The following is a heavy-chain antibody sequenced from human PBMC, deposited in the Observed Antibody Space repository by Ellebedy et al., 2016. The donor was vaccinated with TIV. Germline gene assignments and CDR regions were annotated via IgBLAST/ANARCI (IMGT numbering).Heavy chain of an antibody. D-gene: IGHD5-24*01. CDR2: IKQDGSEK. V-gene: IGHV3-7*01. CDR3: AKEAWERARISWEHDF. J-gene: IGHJ4*02. CDR1: GFTFSSYW. Sequence: PGGSLRLSCAASGFTFSSYWMSWVRQAPGKGLAWVANIKQDGSEKYYVDSVKGRFTISRDNAKNSLYLQMNSLRAEDTAVYYCAKEAWERARISWEHDFWGQGALVIVSS.